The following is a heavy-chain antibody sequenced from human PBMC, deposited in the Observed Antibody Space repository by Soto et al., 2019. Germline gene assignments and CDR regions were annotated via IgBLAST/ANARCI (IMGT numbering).Heavy chain of an antibody. CDR2: ISYDGSNK. Sequence: QVQLVESGGGVVQPGRSLRLSCAASRFTFNNYAMHWVRQAPGKGLECVAVISYDGSNKYYADSVKGRFTISRDNSKNTLYLQMNSLRAEDTAVYYCARGLPYSSSSSFFYYYGMDVWGQGTTVTVSS. D-gene: IGHD6-6*01. V-gene: IGHV3-30-3*01. CDR1: RFTFNNYA. J-gene: IGHJ6*02. CDR3: ARGLPYSSSSSFFYYYGMDV.